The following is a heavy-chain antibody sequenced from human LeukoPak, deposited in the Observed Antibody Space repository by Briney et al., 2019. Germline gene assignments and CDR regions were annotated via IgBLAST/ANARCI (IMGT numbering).Heavy chain of an antibody. V-gene: IGHV1-69*01. J-gene: IGHJ5*02. D-gene: IGHD6-13*01. CDR2: IIPIFGTA. CDR3: ARDSSSWYPWFDP. Sequence: SVKVSCKASGGTFSSYAISWVRRAPGQGLEWMGGIIPIFGTANYAQKFQGRVTITADESTSTAYMELSSLRSEDTAVYYCARDSSSWYPWFDPWGQGTLVTVSS. CDR1: GGTFSSYA.